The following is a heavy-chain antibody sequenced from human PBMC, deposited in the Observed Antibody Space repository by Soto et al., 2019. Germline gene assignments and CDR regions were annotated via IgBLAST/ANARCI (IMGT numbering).Heavy chain of an antibody. D-gene: IGHD1-26*01. CDR1: GFTFSSYS. Sequence: HPGGSLRLSCAASGFTFSSYSMNWVRQAPGKGLEWVSYISSRSSTRYYADSVKGRFTISRDNAKKSLYLQMNSLRAEDTAVYYCAREGWDLLVDYWGQGTLVTVSS. V-gene: IGHV3-48*01. CDR3: AREGWDLLVDY. J-gene: IGHJ4*02. CDR2: ISSRSSTR.